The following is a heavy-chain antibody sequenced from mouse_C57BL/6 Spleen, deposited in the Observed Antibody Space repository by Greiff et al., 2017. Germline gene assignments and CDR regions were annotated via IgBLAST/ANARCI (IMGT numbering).Heavy chain of an antibody. Sequence: DVQLVESGGGLVQPGGSLSLSCAASGFTFTDYYMSWVRQPPGKALEWLGFIRNKANGYTTEYSASVKGRFTISRDNSQSILYLQMNALRAEDSATYYCARYMYPHFDYWGQGTTLTVSS. J-gene: IGHJ2*01. CDR3: ARYMYPHFDY. V-gene: IGHV7-3*01. CDR2: IRNKANGYTT. CDR1: GFTFTDYY.